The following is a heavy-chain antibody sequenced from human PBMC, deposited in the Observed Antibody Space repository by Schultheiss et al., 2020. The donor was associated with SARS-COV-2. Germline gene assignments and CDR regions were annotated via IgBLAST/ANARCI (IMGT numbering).Heavy chain of an antibody. CDR3: ARGKKVAGIFYYYYYMDV. Sequence: GESLKISCKASGYTFTSYDINWVRQATGQGLEWMGWMNPNSGNTGYAQKFQGRVTITRNTSISTAYMELSSLRSEDTAVYYCARGKKVAGIFYYYYYMDVWGKGTTVTVSS. V-gene: IGHV1-8*03. J-gene: IGHJ6*03. CDR1: GYTFTSYD. D-gene: IGHD6-19*01. CDR2: MNPNSGNT.